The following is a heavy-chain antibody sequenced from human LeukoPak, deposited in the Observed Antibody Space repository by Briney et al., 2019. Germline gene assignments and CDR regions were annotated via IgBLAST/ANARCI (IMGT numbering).Heavy chain of an antibody. CDR1: GFTFSSYW. J-gene: IGHJ4*02. CDR3: ARDKVVGATIFDY. D-gene: IGHD1-26*01. Sequence: QSGGSLRLSCAASGFTFSSYWMNWARQAPGKGLEWVASINHNGNVNYYVDSVKGRFTISRDNAKNSLYLQMSNLRAEDTAVYYCARDKVVGATIFDYWGQGTLVTVSS. V-gene: IGHV3-7*03. CDR2: INHNGNVN.